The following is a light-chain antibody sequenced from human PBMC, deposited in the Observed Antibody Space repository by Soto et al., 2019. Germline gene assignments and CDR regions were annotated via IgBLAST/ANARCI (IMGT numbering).Light chain of an antibody. CDR3: QQYGTSPLT. Sequence: ESVLTQSPGTLSLSPGERATLSCRASQSVSSNYLAWYQQKPGQAPRLLIYGASSRATGIPDRFSGSGSGTDFTLTISRLEPEDFAVYYCQQYGTSPLTFGQGTKVAIK. CDR2: GAS. V-gene: IGKV3-20*01. J-gene: IGKJ1*01. CDR1: QSVSSNY.